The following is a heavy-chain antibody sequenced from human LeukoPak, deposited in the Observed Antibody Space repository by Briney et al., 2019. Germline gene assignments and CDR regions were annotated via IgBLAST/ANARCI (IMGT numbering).Heavy chain of an antibody. V-gene: IGHV4-59*12. D-gene: IGHD4-17*01. CDR2: IYYSGSA. Sequence: TPSETLSLTCTVSGGSISSYYWSWIRQPPGKGLEWIGYIYYSGSANYNPSPKSRVTISLDTSKNQFSLNLSSVTAADTAVYYCARGQGTVTTHWGQGTLVTVSS. J-gene: IGHJ4*02. CDR3: ARGQGTVTTH. CDR1: GGSISSYY.